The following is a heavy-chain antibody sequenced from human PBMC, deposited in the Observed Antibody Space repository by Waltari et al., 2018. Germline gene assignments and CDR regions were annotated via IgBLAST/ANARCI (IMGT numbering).Heavy chain of an antibody. CDR2: IFPTGSA. Sequence: QVQLQESGPRLVKPSETLSLTCTLSDGSLSNNYSGWIRQPAGEGLEWIGRIFPTGSANYNPSLKSRATMSIDSSKNQFSLKINSVTAADTAVYYCARGGHRTFDYWGQGTLITVSS. CDR3: ARGGHRTFDY. J-gene: IGHJ4*02. V-gene: IGHV4-4*07. CDR1: DGSLSNNY.